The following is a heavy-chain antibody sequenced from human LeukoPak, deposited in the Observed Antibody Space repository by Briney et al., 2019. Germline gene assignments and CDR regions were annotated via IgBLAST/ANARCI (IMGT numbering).Heavy chain of an antibody. CDR3: ASKTYYDSSGPGDWCFDL. Sequence: GASVKVSCKASGGTFSSYAISWVRQAPGQGLEWMGGIIPIFGTANYAQKFQGRVTITADESTSTAYMELSSLRSEDMAVYYCASKTYYDSSGPGDWCFDLWGRGTLVTVSS. CDR2: IIPIFGTA. V-gene: IGHV1-69*01. D-gene: IGHD3-22*01. CDR1: GGTFSSYA. J-gene: IGHJ2*01.